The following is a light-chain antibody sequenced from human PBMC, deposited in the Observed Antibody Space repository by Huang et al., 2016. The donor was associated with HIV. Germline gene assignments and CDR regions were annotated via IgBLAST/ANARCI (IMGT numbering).Light chain of an antibody. CDR2: AAS. CDR3: QQLDSYPVT. V-gene: IGKV1-9*01. CDR1: QGISHF. J-gene: IGKJ4*01. Sequence: IQLTQSPSSLSASVGYRVTITCRASQGISHFLAWYQQQPGKAPKLLIYAASTLYTGVPSRFSGSGSGTDFTLTISSLQPEDFATYYCQQLDSYPVTFGGGTKVDIK.